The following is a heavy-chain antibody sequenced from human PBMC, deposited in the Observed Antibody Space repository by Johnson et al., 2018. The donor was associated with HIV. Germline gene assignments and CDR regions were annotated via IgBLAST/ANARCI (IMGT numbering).Heavy chain of an antibody. J-gene: IGHJ3*02. CDR1: GFTFISYG. CDR3: ARENDAFDI. CDR2: ISGSGGST. V-gene: IGHV3-NL1*01. Sequence: QVQLVESGGGVVQPGRSLRLSCAASGFTFISYGMHWVRQAPGKGLEWVSAISGSGGSTYYADSVKGRFTISRDNSKTTLYLQMNSLRAEDTAVYYCARENDAFDIWGQGTMVTVSS.